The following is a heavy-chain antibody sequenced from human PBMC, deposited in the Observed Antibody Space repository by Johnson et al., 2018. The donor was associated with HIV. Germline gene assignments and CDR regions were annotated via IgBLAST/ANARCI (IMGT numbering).Heavy chain of an antibody. J-gene: IGHJ3*02. CDR2: ISYDGSNK. D-gene: IGHD3-10*01. Sequence: QVQLVESGGGVVQPGRSLRLSCAASGFTFSSYAMHWVRQAPGKGLEWVAVISYDGSNKYYADSVKGLFTISRDNSKNTLYLQMKSLRAEDTAVYYCARVQLNLGNLLWFGELNTPRAFDIWGQGTMVTVSS. V-gene: IGHV3-30-3*01. CDR3: ARVQLNLGNLLWFGELNTPRAFDI. CDR1: GFTFSSYA.